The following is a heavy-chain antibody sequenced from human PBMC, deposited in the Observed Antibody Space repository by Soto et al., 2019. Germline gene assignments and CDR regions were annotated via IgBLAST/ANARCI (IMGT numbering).Heavy chain of an antibody. CDR1: GGTFSSYA. CDR3: ARGAIFGVVISSQYGMDV. D-gene: IGHD3-3*01. J-gene: IGHJ6*02. V-gene: IGHV1-69*13. CDR2: IIPIFGTA. Sequence: SVKVSCKASGGTFSSYAISWVRQAPGQGLEWMGGIIPIFGTANYAQKFQGRVTITADESTSTAYMELSSLRSEDTAVYYCARGAIFGVVISSQYGMDVWGQGTTVTVSS.